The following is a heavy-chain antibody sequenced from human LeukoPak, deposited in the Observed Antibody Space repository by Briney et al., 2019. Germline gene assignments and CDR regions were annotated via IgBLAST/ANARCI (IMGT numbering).Heavy chain of an antibody. CDR1: GFISSTYS. CDR2: ISGNSVTR. J-gene: IGHJ4*02. V-gene: IGHV3-48*01. D-gene: IGHD6-19*01. Sequence: PGGSLRLSCAASGFISSTYSMNWVRQAPGKGLEWVSQISGNSVTRYYADSVKGRFTISRDNVKNTLYLQMNSLRAEDTAVYYCARNGRDQWLASDYWGQGTLVTVSS. CDR3: ARNGRDQWLASDY.